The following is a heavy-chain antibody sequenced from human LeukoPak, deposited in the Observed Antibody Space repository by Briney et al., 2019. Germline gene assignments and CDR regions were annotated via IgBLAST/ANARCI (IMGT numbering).Heavy chain of an antibody. CDR2: ISYDGSNK. CDR3: ARVGYSGSWYSREYYYYYMDV. D-gene: IGHD6-13*01. V-gene: IGHV3-30*01. J-gene: IGHJ6*03. Sequence: PGGSLRLSCAASGFTFSSYAIHWVRQAPGKGLEWVAVISYDGSNKYYADSVKGRFTISRDNSKNTLYLQMNSLRAEDTAVYYCARVGYSGSWYSREYYYYYMDVWGKGTTVTVSS. CDR1: GFTFSSYA.